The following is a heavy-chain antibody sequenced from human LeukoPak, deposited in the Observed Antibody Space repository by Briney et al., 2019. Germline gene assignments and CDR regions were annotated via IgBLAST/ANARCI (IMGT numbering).Heavy chain of an antibody. CDR3: ARERSYYFDY. J-gene: IGHJ4*02. CDR2: ISSSSSTI. V-gene: IGHV3-48*04. Sequence: GGSLRLSCAASGFTFSSYSMNWVRQAPGKGLEWVSYISSSSSTIYYADSVKGRFTISRDNAKNSLYLQMDSLRAEDTAVYHCARERSYYFDYWGQGTLVTVSS. CDR1: GFTFSSYS.